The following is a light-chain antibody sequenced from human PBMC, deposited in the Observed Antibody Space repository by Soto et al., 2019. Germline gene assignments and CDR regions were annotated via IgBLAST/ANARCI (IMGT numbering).Light chain of an antibody. CDR1: QSVSSSY. CDR3: QQYNNWPIT. CDR2: GAS. V-gene: IGKV3-15*01. Sequence: EIVLTQSPGTLSLSPGERATLSCRSSQSVSSSYLAWYQQKPGQAPRLLFFGASTRATGIPATFSGSGSGTEFTLTISSLQSEDFAVYYCQQYNNWPITFGQGTRLEIK. J-gene: IGKJ5*01.